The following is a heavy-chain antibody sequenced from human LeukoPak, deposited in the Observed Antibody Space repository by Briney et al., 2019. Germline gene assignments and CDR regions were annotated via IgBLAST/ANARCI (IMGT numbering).Heavy chain of an antibody. V-gene: IGHV4-61*01. D-gene: IGHD1-26*01. CDR1: GGSVSSGTYY. J-gene: IGHJ5*02. CDR2: FYNSGSA. Sequence: SETLSFTCTVSGGSVSSGTYYWTWIRQSPGKGLEWIGCFYNSGSANYNPSLKSRVTISVDTSKNQFSLKLSSVTAADTAVYYCARDYRGSYPNWFDPWGQGTLVTVSS. CDR3: ARDYRGSYPNWFDP.